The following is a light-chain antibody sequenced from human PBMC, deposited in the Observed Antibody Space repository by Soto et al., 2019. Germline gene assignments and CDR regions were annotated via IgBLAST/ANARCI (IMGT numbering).Light chain of an antibody. CDR2: GAS. CDR1: QSVSSY. Sequence: IVLTQSPVTLSLTPGERATLSCRASQSVSSYLAWYQQKPGQAPRLLIYGASTRATGIPARFSGSGSGTEFTLTISSLQSEDFAVYYCQQHNNWPLTFGQGTRLEI. J-gene: IGKJ5*01. V-gene: IGKV3-15*01. CDR3: QQHNNWPLT.